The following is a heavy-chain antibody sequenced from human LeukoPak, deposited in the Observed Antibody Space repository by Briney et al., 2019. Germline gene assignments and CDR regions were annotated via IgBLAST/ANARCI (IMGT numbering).Heavy chain of an antibody. CDR3: ARMNWNYDPFDY. J-gene: IGHJ4*02. CDR2: IYYSGST. CDR1: GGSISSYY. D-gene: IGHD1-7*01. Sequence: SETLSLTCTVSGGSISSYYWSWIRQPPGKGLEWIGYIYYSGSTNYNPSLKSRVTISVDTSKNQFSLKLSSVTAADTAVYYCARMNWNYDPFDYWGQGTLVTVSS. V-gene: IGHV4-59*01.